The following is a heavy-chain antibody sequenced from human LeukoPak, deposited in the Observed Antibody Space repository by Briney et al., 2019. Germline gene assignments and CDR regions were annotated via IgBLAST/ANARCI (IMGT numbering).Heavy chain of an antibody. CDR3: ARVVGYYGSGGPFDY. CDR2: INHSGST. CDR1: GGSFSGYY. D-gene: IGHD3-10*01. V-gene: IGHV4-34*01. J-gene: IGHJ4*02. Sequence: SETLSLTCAVYGGSFSGYYWSWLRQPPGKGLEWIGEINHSGSTNYNPSLKSRVTISVDTSKNQFSLKLSSVTAADTAVYYCARVVGYYGSGGPFDYWGQGTLVTVSS.